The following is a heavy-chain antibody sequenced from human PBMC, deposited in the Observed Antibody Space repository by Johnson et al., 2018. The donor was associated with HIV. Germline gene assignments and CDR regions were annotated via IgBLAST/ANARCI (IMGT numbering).Heavy chain of an antibody. D-gene: IGHD5-12*01. CDR3: AKGRGLGARGAFDI. J-gene: IGHJ3*02. CDR2: ISYDGSNK. Sequence: QVQLVESGGGVVQPGRSLRLSCAASGVTFSSYGMHWVRQAPGKGLECVAVISYDGSNKYYADSVKGRFTISRDNSKNKLYLQMSSLRAEDTAVYYCAKGRGLGARGAFDIWGQGTMVTVSS. V-gene: IGHV3-30*18. CDR1: GVTFSSYG.